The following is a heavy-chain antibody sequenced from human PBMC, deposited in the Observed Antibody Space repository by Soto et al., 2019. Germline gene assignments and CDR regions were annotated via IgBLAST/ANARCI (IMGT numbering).Heavy chain of an antibody. CDR1: GFTFNIYA. D-gene: IGHD1-20*01. CDR3: ATVHNTSRSFDY. CDR2: TGATGRTT. J-gene: IGHJ4*02. V-gene: IGHV3-23*01. Sequence: GGSLSLSCAASGFTFNIYAMTWVRQAPGKGREWVSTTGATGRTTYYSDSVKGRFTVSRDNSKNTLDLQMSNLRAEDTAVYYCATVHNTSRSFDYWGQGTLVTVSS.